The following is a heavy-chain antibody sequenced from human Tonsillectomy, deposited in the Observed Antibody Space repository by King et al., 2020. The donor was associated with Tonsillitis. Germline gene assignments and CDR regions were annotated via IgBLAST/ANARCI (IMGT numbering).Heavy chain of an antibody. CDR3: AKGGYCSGGSCRATNWFDP. D-gene: IGHD2-15*01. Sequence: VQLVESGGGVVQPGRSLRLSCAASGFTFSSYGMHWVRQAPGKGLEWVAVISYDGSNKYYADSVKGRFTTSRDNSKNTLYLQMNSLRAEETAVYYCAKGGYCSGGSCRATNWFDPWGQGTLVTVSS. J-gene: IGHJ5*02. V-gene: IGHV3-30*18. CDR2: ISYDGSNK. CDR1: GFTFSSYG.